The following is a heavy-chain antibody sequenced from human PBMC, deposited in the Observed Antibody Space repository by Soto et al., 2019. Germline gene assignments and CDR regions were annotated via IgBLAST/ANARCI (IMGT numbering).Heavy chain of an antibody. V-gene: IGHV4-34*01. CDR3: ARGWGIGGTYSR. D-gene: IGHD1-26*01. Sequence: QVQLQQWGAGLLKPSETLSLTCAVSGGSFSGYYWSWIRQPPGKGLEWIGEITHSGSSNYNPSLKSRVTISVDTSKNQFSLKLSSVTAADTAVYYCARGWGIGGTYSRWGQGTLVTVSS. CDR1: GGSFSGYY. CDR2: ITHSGSS. J-gene: IGHJ4*02.